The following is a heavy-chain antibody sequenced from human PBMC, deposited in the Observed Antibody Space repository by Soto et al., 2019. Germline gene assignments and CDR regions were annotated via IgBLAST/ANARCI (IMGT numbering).Heavy chain of an antibody. Sequence: EVQLLESGGGLVQPGGSLRLSCAASGFTFSSYAMSWVRQAPGKGLEWVSTISGSGGSTYYADSEKGRFTISRENSKNTLYLQMNSLRDEDTAVYYCAKGFEGSWIQLWLPGAFDIWGQGTMVTVSS. D-gene: IGHD5-18*01. J-gene: IGHJ3*02. CDR1: GFTFSSYA. CDR3: AKGFEGSWIQLWLPGAFDI. V-gene: IGHV3-23*01. CDR2: ISGSGGST.